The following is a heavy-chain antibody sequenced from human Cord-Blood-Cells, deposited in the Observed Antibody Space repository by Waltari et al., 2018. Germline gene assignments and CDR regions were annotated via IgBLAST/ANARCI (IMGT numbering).Heavy chain of an antibody. D-gene: IGHD7-27*01. J-gene: IGHJ4*02. CDR3: AKDRGGTGIPFDY. V-gene: IGHV3-23*01. CDR1: GFTFSSYA. Sequence: EVQLLESGGGLVQPGGSLGLSCAASGFTFSSYAMSWVRQAPGKGLEWVSAISGSGGSTYYADSVKGRFTISRDNSKNTLYLQMNSLRAEDTAVYYCAKDRGGTGIPFDYWGQGTLVTVSS. CDR2: ISGSGGST.